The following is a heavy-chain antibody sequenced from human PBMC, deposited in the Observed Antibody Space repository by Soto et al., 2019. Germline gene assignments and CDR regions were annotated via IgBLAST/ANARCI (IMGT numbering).Heavy chain of an antibody. D-gene: IGHD1-26*01. J-gene: IGHJ5*02. Sequence: GGSLRVRWGAAGGTCVDFARRWVRQAQGKGLEWVSGISWNSGSIGYADSVKGRFTISRDNAKNSLYLQMNSLRAEDTALYYCAKGIVGATLNWFAPWGQGTLVPVSS. V-gene: IGHV3-9*01. CDR1: GGTCVDFA. CDR3: AKGIVGATLNWFAP. CDR2: ISWNSGSI.